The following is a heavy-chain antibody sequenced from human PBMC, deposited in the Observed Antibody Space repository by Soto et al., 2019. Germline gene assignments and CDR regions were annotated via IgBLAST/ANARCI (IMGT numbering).Heavy chain of an antibody. CDR2: ICWDDDK. CDR1: GFSLSTSGVG. D-gene: IGHD1-26*01. J-gene: IGHJ4*02. Sequence: QITLKESGRTLVKPTQTLTCTFSGFSLSTSGVGVGWVRQSPGKALEWLALICWDDDKRYRPSLRSRLTTTKDTSNNPRVLTSTDMNPVNTATYYCAPRALYSGSYWDGGYFDYRGRGTLVTAST. CDR3: APRALYSGSYWDGGYFDY. V-gene: IGHV2-5*02.